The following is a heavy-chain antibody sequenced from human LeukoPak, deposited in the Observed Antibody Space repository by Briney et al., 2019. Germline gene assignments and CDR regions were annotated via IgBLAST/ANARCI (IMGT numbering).Heavy chain of an antibody. J-gene: IGHJ4*02. CDR1: GGSFSGYY. CDR2: INHSGST. V-gene: IGHV4-34*01. Sequence: SETLSLTCAVYGGSFSGYYWSWIRQPPGKGLEWIGEINHSGSTNYNPSLKSRVTISVDTSKNQFSLKLSSVTVADTAVYYCARIHYRTYYYGSGSYSPFDYWGQGTLVTVSS. D-gene: IGHD3-10*01. CDR3: ARIHYRTYYYGSGSYSPFDY.